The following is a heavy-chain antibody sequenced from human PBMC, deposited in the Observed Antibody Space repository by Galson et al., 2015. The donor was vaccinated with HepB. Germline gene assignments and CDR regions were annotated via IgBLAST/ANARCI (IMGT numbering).Heavy chain of an antibody. CDR1: GGSISSYY. D-gene: IGHD3-22*01. V-gene: IGHV4-59*01. CDR3: ARGVFDSSGFGLLSAFDY. J-gene: IGHJ4*02. CDR2: IYYSGST. Sequence: SLTCTVSGGSISSYYWSWIRQPPGKGLEWIGYIYYSGSTNYNPSLKSRVTISVDTSKNQFSLKLSSVTAADTAVYYCARGVFDSSGFGLLSAFDYWGQGTLVTVSS.